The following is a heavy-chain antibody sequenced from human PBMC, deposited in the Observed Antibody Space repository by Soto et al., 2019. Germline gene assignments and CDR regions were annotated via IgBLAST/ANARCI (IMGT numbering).Heavy chain of an antibody. V-gene: IGHV3-30-3*01. CDR1: GFTFSSYA. CDR2: ISYDGSNK. J-gene: IGHJ6*02. D-gene: IGHD4-17*01. Sequence: ESGGGVVQPGRSLRLSCAASGFTFSSYAMHWVRQAPGKGLEWVAVISYDGSNKYYADSVKGRFTISRDNSKNTLYLQMNSLRAEDTAVYYCARVTDPYGDYGYYYYGMDVWGQGTTVTVSS. CDR3: ARVTDPYGDYGYYYYGMDV.